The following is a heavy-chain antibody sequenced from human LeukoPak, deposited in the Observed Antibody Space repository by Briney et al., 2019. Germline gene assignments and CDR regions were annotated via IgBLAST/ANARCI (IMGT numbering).Heavy chain of an antibody. V-gene: IGHV1-18*01. D-gene: IGHD4-17*01. Sequence: ASVKVSCKASGYTFTSYGISWVRQAPGQGLEWMGWISAYNGNTNYAQKLQGRVTITTDTSTSTADMELRSLRSDDTAVYYCARATVTTKKVDYWGQGTLVTVSS. CDR1: GYTFTSYG. J-gene: IGHJ4*02. CDR2: ISAYNGNT. CDR3: ARATVTTKKVDY.